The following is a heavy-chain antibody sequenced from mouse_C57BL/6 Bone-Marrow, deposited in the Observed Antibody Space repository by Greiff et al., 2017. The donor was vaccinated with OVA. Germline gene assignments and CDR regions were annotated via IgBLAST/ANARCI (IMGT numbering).Heavy chain of an antibody. CDR1: GFTFSDFY. V-gene: IGHV7-1*01. J-gene: IGHJ2*01. CDR2: SRNKANDYTT. CDR3: ARDQATLDY. Sequence: EVHLVESGGGLVQSGRSLRLSCATSGFTFSDFYMEWVRQAPGKGLEWIAASRNKANDYTTEYSASVKGRFIVSRDTSQSILYLQMNALRAEDTAIYYCARDQATLDYWGQGTTLTVSS. D-gene: IGHD3-2*02.